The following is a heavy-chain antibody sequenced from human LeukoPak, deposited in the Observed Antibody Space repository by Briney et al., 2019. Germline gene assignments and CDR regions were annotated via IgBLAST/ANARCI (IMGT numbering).Heavy chain of an antibody. J-gene: IGHJ4*02. CDR3: AMFGGELSLLNY. CDR1: GGSISSGDYY. V-gene: IGHV4-30-4*01. CDR2: IYYSGST. Sequence: PSQTLSLTCTVSGGSISSGDYYWSWIRQPPGKGLEWIGYIYYSGSTYCNPSLKSRVTISVDTSKNQFSLKLSSVTAADTAVYYCAMFGGELSLLNYWGQGTLVTVSS. D-gene: IGHD3-16*02.